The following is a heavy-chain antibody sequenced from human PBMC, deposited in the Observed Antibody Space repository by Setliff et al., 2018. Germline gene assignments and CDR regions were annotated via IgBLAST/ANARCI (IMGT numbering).Heavy chain of an antibody. CDR1: GFTFSSYG. CDR3: GTRDCRTTGCYNGYIGS. CDR2: IRYDESDK. Sequence: GGSLRLSCAASGFTFSSYGMHWVRQAPGKGLEWLSYIRYDESDKYYIDSVRGRFTISRDNSKNTLYLQMNSLRAEDTAGYFCGTRDCRTTGCYNGYIGSWGQGTLVTVSS. V-gene: IGHV3-30*02. D-gene: IGHD2-2*02. J-gene: IGHJ5*02.